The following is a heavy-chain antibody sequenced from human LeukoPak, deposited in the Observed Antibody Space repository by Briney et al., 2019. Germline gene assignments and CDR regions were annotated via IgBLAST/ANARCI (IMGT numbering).Heavy chain of an antibody. CDR1: GFTFSIFD. J-gene: IGHJ4*02. D-gene: IGHD3-3*02. Sequence: GGSLRLSCAASGFTFSIFDMSGVRQAPGKGVVGVSTLSCIYTSCTEYYADSVKGRFSISRGNSKNTLFLQMNSLRVEDTAVYYCARNTEHCFDHWVQGTLVTVSS. CDR3: ARNTEHCFDH. V-gene: IGHV3-23*01. CDR2: LSCIYTSCTE.